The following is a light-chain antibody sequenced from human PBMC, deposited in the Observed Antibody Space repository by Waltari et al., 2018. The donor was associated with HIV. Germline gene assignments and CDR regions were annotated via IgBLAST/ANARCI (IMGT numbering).Light chain of an antibody. CDR1: QSLNRN. J-gene: IGKJ3*01. Sequence: ELVMTQSPATLSVSPGERVTFSCRASQSLNRNLAWYQQKPGQPPRLLIYGASTRATGVPARFSGSGSGTEFTLTISSLQSEDFAVYYCQQYNNWPPVLTFGPGTKVDIK. CDR3: QQYNNWPPVLT. V-gene: IGKV3-15*01. CDR2: GAS.